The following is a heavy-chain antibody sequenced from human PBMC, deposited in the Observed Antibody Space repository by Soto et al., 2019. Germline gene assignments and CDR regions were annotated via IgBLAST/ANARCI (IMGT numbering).Heavy chain of an antibody. V-gene: IGHV3-23*01. D-gene: IGHD3-10*01. Sequence: GGSLRLSCVASGFNFGSCAMGWVRQPPGKGLEWVSAISVSGATYYADSVKGRFTISRDNSKNTLSLQMDSLRVEDTATYYRAKGCKATIRVGFDYRDRGMVVTVSS. CDR1: GFNFGSCA. J-gene: IGHJ4*02. CDR3: AKGCKATIRVGFDY. CDR2: ISVSGAT.